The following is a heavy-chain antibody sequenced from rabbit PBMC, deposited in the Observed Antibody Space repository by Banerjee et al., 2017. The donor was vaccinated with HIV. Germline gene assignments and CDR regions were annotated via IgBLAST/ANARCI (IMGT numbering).Heavy chain of an antibody. CDR3: ARDLTDVIGWNFGW. V-gene: IGHV1S7*01. J-gene: IGHJ4*01. CDR2: IDPVFGIT. Sequence: HLKESGGGLVQPGGSLKLSCKASGFTLSSYYMNWVRQAPGKGLEWIGYIDPVFGITYYASWVNGRFSISRENTQNTVFLQMTSLTAADTATYFCARDLTDVIGWNFGWWGPGTLVTVS. CDR1: GFTLSSYY. D-gene: IGHD1-1*01.